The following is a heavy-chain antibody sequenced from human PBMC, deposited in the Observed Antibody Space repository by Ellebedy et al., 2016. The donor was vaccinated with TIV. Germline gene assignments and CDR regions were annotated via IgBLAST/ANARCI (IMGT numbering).Heavy chain of an antibody. CDR1: GFTVGNNF. CDR2: IYSGGST. V-gene: IGHV3-53*01. J-gene: IGHJ3*02. Sequence: GESLKISCAASGFTVGNNFMSWVRQAPGKGLEWVSLIYSGGSTDYADSVKGRFTISRENAKNSLYLQMNSLRAGDTAVYYCARRGYSYGYAFDIWGQGTMVTVSS. D-gene: IGHD5-18*01. CDR3: ARRGYSYGYAFDI.